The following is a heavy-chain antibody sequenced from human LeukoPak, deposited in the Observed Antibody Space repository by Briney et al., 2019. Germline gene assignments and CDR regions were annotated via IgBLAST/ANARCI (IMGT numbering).Heavy chain of an antibody. D-gene: IGHD3-22*01. CDR1: GFTFSSYE. Sequence: GALRLSCAASGFTFSSYEMNWVRQAPGKGLEWVSYISSSGSTTHYADSVKGRFTISRDNAKKSLYLQMNSLRAEDTAVYYCARDNYDSSGYYFDWDQGTLVTVSS. J-gene: IGHJ4*02. V-gene: IGHV3-48*03. CDR3: ARDNYDSSGYYFD. CDR2: ISSSGSTT.